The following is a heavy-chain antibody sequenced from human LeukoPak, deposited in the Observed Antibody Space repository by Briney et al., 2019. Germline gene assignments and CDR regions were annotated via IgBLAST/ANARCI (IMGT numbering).Heavy chain of an antibody. Sequence: ASVKVSCKASGYTFTSYAMNWVRQAPGQGLEWMGWINTNTGNPTYAQGFTGRFVFSLDTSVSTAYLQISSLKAEDTAVYYCARSFWWDRRSNGNWFDPWGQGTLVTVSS. V-gene: IGHV7-4-1*02. CDR1: GYTFTSYA. CDR2: INTNTGNP. CDR3: ARSFWWDRRSNGNWFDP. D-gene: IGHD3-3*01. J-gene: IGHJ5*02.